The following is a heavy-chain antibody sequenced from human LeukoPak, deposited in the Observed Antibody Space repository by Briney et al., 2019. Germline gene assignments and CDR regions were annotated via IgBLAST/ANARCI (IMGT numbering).Heavy chain of an antibody. CDR3: AKDMAAYYYASGNIDY. V-gene: IGHV3-43D*03. CDR2: ISWDGGST. D-gene: IGHD3-10*01. Sequence: GGSLRLSCAASGFTFDDYAMHWVRQAPGRGLEWVSLISWDGGSTYYADSVKGRFTISRDNSKNSLYLQMNSLRAEDTALYYCAKDMAAYYYASGNIDYWGQGTLVTVSS. J-gene: IGHJ4*02. CDR1: GFTFDDYA.